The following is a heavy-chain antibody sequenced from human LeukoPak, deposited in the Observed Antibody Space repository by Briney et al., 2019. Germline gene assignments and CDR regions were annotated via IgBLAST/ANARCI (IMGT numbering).Heavy chain of an antibody. J-gene: IGHJ4*02. CDR3: ARGRWEQYYFDY. V-gene: IGHV3-48*02. CDR1: GFTFSSYS. Sequence: GGSLRLSCAASGFTFSSYSMNWVRQAPGKGLEWVSYINWSSNTIYNADSVKGRFTISRDNAKNSLCLQMNSLRDEDTAVYYCARGRWEQYYFDYWGQGTLVTVSS. CDR2: INWSSNTI. D-gene: IGHD4-23*01.